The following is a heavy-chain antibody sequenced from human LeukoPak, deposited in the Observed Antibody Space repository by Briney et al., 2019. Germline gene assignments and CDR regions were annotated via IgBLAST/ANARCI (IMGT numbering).Heavy chain of an antibody. D-gene: IGHD2-8*01. J-gene: IGHJ6*03. Sequence: GGSLRLSCAASGFTFSSYAMSWVRQAPGKGLEWVAVISYDGSNKYYADSVKGRFTISRDNSKNTLYLQMNSLRAEDTAVYYCANGYCTNGVCYPYYYYYMDVWGKGTTVTVSS. CDR2: ISYDGSNK. CDR1: GFTFSSYA. CDR3: ANGYCTNGVCYPYYYYYMDV. V-gene: IGHV3-30*18.